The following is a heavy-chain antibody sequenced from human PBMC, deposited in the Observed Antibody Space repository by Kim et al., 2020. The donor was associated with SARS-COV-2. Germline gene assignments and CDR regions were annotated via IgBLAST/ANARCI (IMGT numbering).Heavy chain of an antibody. D-gene: IGHD4-4*01. CDR1: GFTFSSSA. V-gene: IGHV3-23*01. CDR3: AKDHSMGS. Sequence: GGSLRLSCSVSGFTFSSSAMTWVRQAPGKGLEWVSVISPTGGTTHYADSVKGRFTISRDNSKNTLYMQINSLRAEDTAIYYCAKDHSMGSWGQGTLVTVSS. J-gene: IGHJ5*01. CDR2: ISPTGGTT.